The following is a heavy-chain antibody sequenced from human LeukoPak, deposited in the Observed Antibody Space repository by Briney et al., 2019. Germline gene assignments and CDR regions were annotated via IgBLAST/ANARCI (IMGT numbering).Heavy chain of an antibody. D-gene: IGHD5-12*01. CDR3: VRGGYRGFDYEY. V-gene: IGHV3-21*01. CDR2: ISPDSNYK. CDR1: GFTFSTYS. J-gene: IGHJ4*02. Sequence: GGSLRLSCAASGFTFSTYSMNWLRLAPGKGLEWVSSISPDSNYKYYVDSVKGRFTISRDNAKSSLYLQMNSLRAEDTAVYYCVRGGYRGFDYEYWGQGTLVSVSS.